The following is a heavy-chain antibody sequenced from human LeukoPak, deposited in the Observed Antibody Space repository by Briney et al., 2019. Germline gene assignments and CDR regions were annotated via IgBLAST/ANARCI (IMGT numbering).Heavy chain of an antibody. CDR3: AAGPVVTARAHDAFDI. Sequence: SVKVSCKASGFTFTSSAMQWVRQARGQRLEWIGWIVVSSGNTNYAQKFQERVTITRDMSTSTAYMELSSLRSEDTAVYYCAAGPVVTARAHDAFDIWGQGTMVTVPS. CDR1: GFTFTSSA. J-gene: IGHJ3*02. D-gene: IGHD2-21*02. V-gene: IGHV1-58*02. CDR2: IVVSSGNT.